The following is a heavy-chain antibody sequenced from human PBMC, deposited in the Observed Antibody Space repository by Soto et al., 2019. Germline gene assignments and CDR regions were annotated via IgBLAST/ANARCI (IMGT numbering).Heavy chain of an antibody. J-gene: IGHJ3*01. V-gene: IGHV3-48*01. CDR3: ARGAPKLRYFDWLLSGDAFDL. CDR2: ISSSSSTI. D-gene: IGHD3-9*01. CDR1: GFTFSSYS. Sequence: EVQLVESGGVLVQPGGSLRLSCSASGFTFSSYSMNWVRQAPGKGLEWVSYISSSSSTIYYADSVKVRFTISSNNAMNSLYLQMTSLRAEDTAVYYCARGAPKLRYFDWLLSGDAFDLWGQGTMVTVSS.